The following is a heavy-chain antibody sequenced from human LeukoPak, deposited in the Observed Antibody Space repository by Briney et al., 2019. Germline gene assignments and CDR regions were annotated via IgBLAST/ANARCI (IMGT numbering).Heavy chain of an antibody. Sequence: SVKVSCKASGFTCTSSAVQWVRQARGQRLEWIGWIVVGSGNTNYAQKFQERVILIRDMSTRTVYMELSSLTFEDTAVYYCAAGYSGYEYPNCWGQGTLVTVSS. CDR2: IVVGSGNT. J-gene: IGHJ4*02. CDR3: AAGYSGYEYPNC. V-gene: IGHV1-58*01. D-gene: IGHD5-12*01. CDR1: GFTCTSSA.